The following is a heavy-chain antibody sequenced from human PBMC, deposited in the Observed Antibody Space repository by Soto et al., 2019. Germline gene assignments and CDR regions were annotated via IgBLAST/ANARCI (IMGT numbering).Heavy chain of an antibody. CDR2: IASDGKDK. D-gene: IGHD6-13*01. CDR3: AKDGAIAAADYFFDY. J-gene: IGHJ4*02. Sequence: GGSPRLSCAASGVTFSNYAIHWVRQDPGKGLEWVAVIASDGKDKRYADSVKGRFTISRDNSKNTVYLQMNSLRTEDTAVYYCAKDGAIAAADYFFDYWGQGSLVTVSS. V-gene: IGHV3-30*18. CDR1: GVTFSNYA.